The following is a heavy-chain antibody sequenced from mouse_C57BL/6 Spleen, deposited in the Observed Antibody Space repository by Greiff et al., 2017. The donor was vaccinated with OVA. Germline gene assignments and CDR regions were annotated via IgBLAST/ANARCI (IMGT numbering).Heavy chain of an antibody. Sequence: QVQLQQPGAELVRPGSSVKLSCKASGYTFTSYWMDWVKQRPGQGLEWIGNIYPSDSETHYNQKFKDKATLTVDKSSSTAYMQLSRLTSDDSAVYYCARDYDYPYYAIAYWGQGTSVTVSS. V-gene: IGHV1-61*01. CDR2: IYPSDSET. D-gene: IGHD2-4*01. CDR3: ARDYDYPYYAIAY. J-gene: IGHJ4*01. CDR1: GYTFTSYW.